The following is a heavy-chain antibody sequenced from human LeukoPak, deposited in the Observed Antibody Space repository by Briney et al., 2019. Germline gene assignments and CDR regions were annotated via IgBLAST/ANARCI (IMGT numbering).Heavy chain of an antibody. CDR2: ISYDGSNK. CDR1: GFTFSSYA. V-gene: IGHV3-30-3*01. Sequence: GGSLRLSCAASGFTFSSYAMHWVRQAPGKGLEWVAVISYDGSNKYYADSVKGRFTISRDNSKNTLYLQMNSLRAEDTAVYYCASADCSSTSCYTSPHYYYGMDVWGQGTTVTVSS. D-gene: IGHD2-2*02. CDR3: ASADCSSTSCYTSPHYYYGMDV. J-gene: IGHJ6*02.